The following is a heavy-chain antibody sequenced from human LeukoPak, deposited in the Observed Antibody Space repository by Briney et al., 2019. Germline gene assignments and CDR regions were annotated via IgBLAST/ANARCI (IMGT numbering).Heavy chain of an antibody. CDR2: IYYSGTT. V-gene: IGHV4-59*08. Sequence: PSETLSLTCTVSGGSISSYYWSWIRRPPGKGLEWIGYIYYSGTTNYNPSLKSRVTISVDTSKNQFSLKLSSVTAADTAVYYCARQRTPGTIAYWGQGTLVTVSS. J-gene: IGHJ4*02. D-gene: IGHD1-1*01. CDR1: GGSISSYY. CDR3: ARQRTPGTIAY.